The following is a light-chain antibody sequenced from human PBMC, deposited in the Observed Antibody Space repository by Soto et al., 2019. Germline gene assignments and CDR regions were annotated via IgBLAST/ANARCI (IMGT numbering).Light chain of an antibody. CDR2: KAS. V-gene: IGKV1-5*03. J-gene: IGKJ1*01. Sequence: DIQMTQSPSTLSGSVGDRVTITCRASQTISSWLAWYQQKPGKAPKLLIYKASTLKSGVPSRFSGSGSGTEFTLTISSLQPDDFATYYCQHYSGYSSTFGQGTKV. CDR1: QTISSW. CDR3: QHYSGYSST.